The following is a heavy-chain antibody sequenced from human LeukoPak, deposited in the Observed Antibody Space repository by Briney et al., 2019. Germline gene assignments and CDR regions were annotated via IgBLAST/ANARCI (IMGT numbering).Heavy chain of an antibody. Sequence: PGGSLRLSCAASGFTFSSYSMNWVRQAPGKGLEWISYISSSSSTIYYADSVKGRFTISRDNAKNSLYLQLNSLRAEDTAMYYCARGRNRYSSSWGLFDYWGQGTLVTVSS. CDR2: ISSSSSTI. CDR3: ARGRNRYSSSWGLFDY. J-gene: IGHJ4*02. D-gene: IGHD6-13*01. CDR1: GFTFSSYS. V-gene: IGHV3-48*01.